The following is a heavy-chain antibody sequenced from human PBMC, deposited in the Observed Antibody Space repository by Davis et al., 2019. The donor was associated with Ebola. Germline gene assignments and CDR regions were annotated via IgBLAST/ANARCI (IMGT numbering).Heavy chain of an antibody. Sequence: SVKVSCKASGGTFSSYAISWVRQAPGQGLEWMGRIIPILGIANYAQKFQGRVTITADKSTSTAYMELSSLRSEDTAVYYCARDSRWLLGGFDYWGQATLVTVSS. CDR3: ARDSRWLLGGFDY. V-gene: IGHV1-69*04. J-gene: IGHJ4*02. CDR1: GGTFSSYA. CDR2: IIPILGIA. D-gene: IGHD5-24*01.